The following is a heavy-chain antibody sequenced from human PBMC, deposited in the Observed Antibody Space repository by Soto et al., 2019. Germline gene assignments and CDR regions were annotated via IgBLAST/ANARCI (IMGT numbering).Heavy chain of an antibody. D-gene: IGHD2-2*01. CDR1: GFTFSSYA. CDR3: AKVPLHPTCSSTSCPFDY. CDR2: ISGSGGST. J-gene: IGHJ4*02. V-gene: IGHV3-23*01. Sequence: EVQLLESGGGLVQPGGSLRLSCAASGFTFSSYAMSWVRQAPGKGLEWVSAISGSGGSTYYADSVKGRFTISRDNSKNTLYLQMNSLRAEDTAVYYCAKVPLHPTCSSTSCPFDYWGQGTLVTVSS.